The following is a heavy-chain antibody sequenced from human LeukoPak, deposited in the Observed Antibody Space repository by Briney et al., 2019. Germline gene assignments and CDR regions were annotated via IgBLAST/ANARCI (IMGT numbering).Heavy chain of an antibody. J-gene: IGHJ4*02. CDR1: GDTFSSNA. V-gene: IGHV1-69*13. CDR2: FIAIVGTA. Sequence: SVNVSCKASGDTFSSNAINWVGQAPGQGRGGRGGFIAIVGTANYAQNFQGRVTITADESTSKVFMALSRLRPEDTAVYYCARVPFSMAVTGPWIFDYWGQGTLVTVSS. CDR3: ARVPFSMAVTGPWIFDY. D-gene: IGHD6-19*01.